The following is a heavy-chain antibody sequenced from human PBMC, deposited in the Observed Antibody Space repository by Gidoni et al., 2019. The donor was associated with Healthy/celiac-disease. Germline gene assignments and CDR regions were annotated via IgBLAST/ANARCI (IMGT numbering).Heavy chain of an antibody. V-gene: IGHV3-74*01. J-gene: IGHJ4*02. D-gene: IGHD5-18*01. CDR3: ARAYTAMAK. CDR2: INSDGSST. CDR1: GFTFSSYW. Sequence: EVQLVASGGVLVQPGGSLRLPCAASGFTFSSYWMPWVRQAVGKGLVWVSRINSDGSSTSYEDSVKGRLTRSRDNAKNTLYLKMKRLRAEDTAVYYGARAYTAMAKWGQGTLVTVSS.